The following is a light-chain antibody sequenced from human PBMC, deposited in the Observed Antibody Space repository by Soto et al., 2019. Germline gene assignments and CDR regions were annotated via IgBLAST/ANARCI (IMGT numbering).Light chain of an antibody. V-gene: IGKV2-28*01. CDR1: QSLLHSNGYNY. J-gene: IGKJ5*01. CDR3: MQALQTPIT. CDR2: LGS. Sequence: DIVMTQSPLSLPVTPGEPASISCRSSQSLLHSNGYNYLDWYLQKPGQSQQLLIYLGSNRASGVPDRFSDSGSATDFTLKISRVEAEDVGVYYCMQALQTPITFGQGTRLEIK.